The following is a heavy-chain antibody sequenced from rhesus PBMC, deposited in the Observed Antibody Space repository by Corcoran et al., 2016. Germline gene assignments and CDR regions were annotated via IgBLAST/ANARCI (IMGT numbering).Heavy chain of an antibody. J-gene: IGHJ2*01. CDR3: ARDVVQFLEWGPRYFEL. CDR2: IYWNDSK. D-gene: IGHD3-3*01. V-gene: IGHV2-95*01. Sequence: QVTLKESGPALVKPTQTLTLTCTFSGFSISTTGTGVGWIRQPPGKAMEWLASIYWNDSKYYSTSLKCRLTISKDTAKKQVGLTMTNMDPVYTATYYGARDVVQFLEWGPRYFELWGPGTPITISS. CDR1: GFSISTTGTG.